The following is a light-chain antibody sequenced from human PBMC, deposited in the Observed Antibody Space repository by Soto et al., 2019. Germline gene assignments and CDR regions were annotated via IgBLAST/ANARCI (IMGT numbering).Light chain of an antibody. Sequence: SALTQPASVSGSPGQSITISCTGTSSDVGNYNLVSWYQQHPGKAPKLMIYEVSKRPSGVSNRFSGSKSGNTASLTISGLQAEDEADYSCCSYAGSSTYVFGSGTKVTVL. CDR3: CSYAGSSTYV. CDR1: SSDVGNYNL. CDR2: EVS. J-gene: IGLJ1*01. V-gene: IGLV2-23*02.